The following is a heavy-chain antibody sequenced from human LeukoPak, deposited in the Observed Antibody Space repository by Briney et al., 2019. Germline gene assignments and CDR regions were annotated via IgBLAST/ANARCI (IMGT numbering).Heavy chain of an antibody. CDR2: ISWNSGNI. V-gene: IGHV3-9*01. Sequence: PGGSLRLSCVASGFIFDNYGMHWVRQAPGKGLEWVSRISWNSGNIGYADSVKGRFTISRDNAKNSLYLQMNSLRAEDTALYYCAKDPKSRPGFIVVVPAAFDYWGQGTLVTVSS. CDR1: GFIFDNYG. D-gene: IGHD2-2*01. J-gene: IGHJ4*02. CDR3: AKDPKSRPGFIVVVPAAFDY.